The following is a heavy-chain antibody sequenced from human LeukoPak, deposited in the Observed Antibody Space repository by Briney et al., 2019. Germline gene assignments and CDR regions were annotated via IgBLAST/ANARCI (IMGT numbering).Heavy chain of an antibody. Sequence: GGSLRLSCVASGFTFSSYWMTWVRQAPGKGLEWVAKIKEDGSEKSYVASVKGRVTISRDNAKNSLYLQMNSLRAEDTAVYYCARTGRRLDYWGQGTLVTVSS. V-gene: IGHV3-7*05. J-gene: IGHJ4*02. CDR1: GFTFSSYW. D-gene: IGHD6-6*01. CDR2: IKEDGSEK. CDR3: ARTGRRLDY.